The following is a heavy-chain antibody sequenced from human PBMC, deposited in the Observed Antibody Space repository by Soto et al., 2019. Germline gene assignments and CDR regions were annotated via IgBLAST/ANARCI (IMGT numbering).Heavy chain of an antibody. V-gene: IGHV3-9*01. Sequence: EVQLVESGGGLVQPGRSLRLSCAASGFTFDDYAMHWVRQAPGKGLEWVSGISWNSGSIGYADSVKGRFTISRDNAKNSLYLQMNSLRAEDTALYYCAKAGGIVSFDYWGQGTLVTVSS. J-gene: IGHJ4*02. D-gene: IGHD3-16*01. CDR3: AKAGGIVSFDY. CDR1: GFTFDDYA. CDR2: ISWNSGSI.